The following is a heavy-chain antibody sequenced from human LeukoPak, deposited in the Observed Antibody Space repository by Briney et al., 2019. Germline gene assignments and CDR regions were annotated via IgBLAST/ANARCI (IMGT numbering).Heavy chain of an antibody. D-gene: IGHD3-22*01. V-gene: IGHV1-69*05. CDR1: GGTFSSYA. J-gene: IGHJ3*02. CDR3: ASPADYDLLSGYYSFDAFDI. Sequence: ASVKVSCKASGGTFSSYAISWVRQAPGQGLEWMGGIIPIFGTANNAQKFQGRVTITTDESTSTAYMELSSLRSEDTAVYYCASPADYDLLSGYYSFDAFDIWGQGTMVTVSS. CDR2: IIPIFGTA.